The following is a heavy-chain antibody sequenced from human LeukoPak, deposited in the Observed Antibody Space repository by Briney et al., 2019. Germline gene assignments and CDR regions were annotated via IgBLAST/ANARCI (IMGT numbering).Heavy chain of an antibody. V-gene: IGHV3-7*01. J-gene: IGHJ4*02. CDR2: IKQDGGEK. D-gene: IGHD6-13*01. CDR1: GFTFSSYW. CDR3: ARGRGNSSSWYWDY. Sequence: GGSLRLSCAASGFTFSSYWMTWVREAPGKWLEWVANIKQDGGEKYYVDSAKGRFTISRDNRKKSLYLQMNSLRVEDTAVYYCARGRGNSSSWYWDYWGQGTLVTVSS.